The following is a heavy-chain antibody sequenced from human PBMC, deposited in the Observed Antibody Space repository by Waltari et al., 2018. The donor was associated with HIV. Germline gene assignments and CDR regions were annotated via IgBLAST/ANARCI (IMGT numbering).Heavy chain of an antibody. CDR1: GFTFSAYP. Sequence: EVHLLESGGGLVQPGGSLRLSCAASGFTFSAYPMIWVRQAPGRGLEWVSGISDSGITYYTDSVKGRFTISRDNSKDTLYLQINSLRVEDAAIYYCAKGRGSYRLNYFDHWGRGTLVTVSS. CDR2: ISDSGIT. D-gene: IGHD3-16*02. V-gene: IGHV3-23*01. J-gene: IGHJ4*02. CDR3: AKGRGSYRLNYFDH.